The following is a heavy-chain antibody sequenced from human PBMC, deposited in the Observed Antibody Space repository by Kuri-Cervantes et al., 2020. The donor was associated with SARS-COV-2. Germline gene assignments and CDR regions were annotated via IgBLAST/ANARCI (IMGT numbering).Heavy chain of an antibody. J-gene: IGHJ4*02. D-gene: IGHD3-9*01. V-gene: IGHV1-2*02. CDR2: IAPNSGGT. Sequence: GESLKISCKASGYTFSDSYIHWVRQAPGQGLEWMGWIAPNSGGTKYAQKFQGRVTMTRDTSTSSVYMELTRLRSDDTAVYFCGLLRFFDWLSPFDFWGQGTLVTVSS. CDR1: GYTFSDSY. CDR3: GLLRFFDWLSPFDF.